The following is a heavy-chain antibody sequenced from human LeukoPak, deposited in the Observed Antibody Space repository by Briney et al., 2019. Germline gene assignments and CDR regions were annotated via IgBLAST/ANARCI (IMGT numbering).Heavy chain of an antibody. CDR1: GYTFTGYY. D-gene: IGHD3-10*01. J-gene: IGHJ6*02. CDR3: ARDPSGSYYIYGMDV. Sequence: ASVKVSCKASGYTFTGYYMHWVRQAPGHGLEWMGWINPNSGGTNYAQKFQGRVTMTRDTSISTAYMELSRLRSDDTAVYYCARDPSGSYYIYGMDVWGQGTTVTVSS. V-gene: IGHV1-2*02. CDR2: INPNSGGT.